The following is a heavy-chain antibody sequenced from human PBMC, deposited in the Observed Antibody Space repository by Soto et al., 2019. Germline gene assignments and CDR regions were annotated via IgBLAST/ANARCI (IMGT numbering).Heavy chain of an antibody. D-gene: IGHD2-2*01. CDR3: ATYHQGFDY. CDR1: GYTLTELS. V-gene: IGHV1-24*01. CDR2: FDPEDGET. Sequence: QVQLVQSGAEVKKPGASVKVSCKVSGYTLTELSMHWVRQAPGKGLEWMGGFDPEDGETIYAQKFQGRVTXXEDTSTDTAYMELSSLRSEDTAVYYCATYHQGFDYWGQGTLVTVSS. J-gene: IGHJ4*02.